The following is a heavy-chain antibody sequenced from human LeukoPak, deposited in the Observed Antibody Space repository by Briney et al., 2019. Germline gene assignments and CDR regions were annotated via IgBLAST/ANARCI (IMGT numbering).Heavy chain of an antibody. CDR3: ARDGPRFWSGYNTHARNFDY. J-gene: IGHJ4*02. CDR2: INHSGST. CDR1: GGSISSYY. Sequence: SETLSLTCTVSGGSISSYYWSWIRQPPGKGLEWIGEINHSGSTNYNPSLKSRVTISVDTSKNQFSLKLSSVTAADTAVYYCARDGPRFWSGYNTHARNFDYWGQGTLATVSS. D-gene: IGHD3-3*01. V-gene: IGHV4-34*01.